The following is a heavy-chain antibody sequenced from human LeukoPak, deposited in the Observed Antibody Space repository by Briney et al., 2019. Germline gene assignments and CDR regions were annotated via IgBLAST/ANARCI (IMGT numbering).Heavy chain of an antibody. CDR2: IPGGGDTT. J-gene: IGHJ4*02. V-gene: IGHV3-23*01. Sequence: PGGSLRLSCAASGFTFSSYAMTWVRQAPGKGLEWLSAIPGGGDTTYYADSVKGRFTISRDNSKNTLYLQMNNLRAEDTAIYYCAKAANYDILTGYYLDYWGQGTLVTVSS. D-gene: IGHD3-9*01. CDR3: AKAANYDILTGYYLDY. CDR1: GFTFSSYA.